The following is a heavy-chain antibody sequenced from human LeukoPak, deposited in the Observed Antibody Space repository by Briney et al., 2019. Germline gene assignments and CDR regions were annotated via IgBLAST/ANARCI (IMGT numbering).Heavy chain of an antibody. CDR1: GGSISSSSYY. V-gene: IGHV4-39*07. Sequence: PSETLSLTCTVSGGSISSSSYYWGWIRQPPGKGLEWIGSIYYSGSTYYNPSLKSRVTISVDTSKNQFSLKLSSVTAADTAVYYCARDQGGGDYDFWSGYPNFDYWGQGTLVTVSS. CDR2: IYYSGST. J-gene: IGHJ4*02. D-gene: IGHD3-3*01. CDR3: ARDQGGGDYDFWSGYPNFDY.